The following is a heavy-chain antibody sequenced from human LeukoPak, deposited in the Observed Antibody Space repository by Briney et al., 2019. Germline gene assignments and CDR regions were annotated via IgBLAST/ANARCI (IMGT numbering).Heavy chain of an antibody. D-gene: IGHD1-26*01. V-gene: IGHV3-23*01. CDR2: ISNSGGST. J-gene: IGHJ4*02. CDR3: ARDGGPVGATPPGFDY. CDR1: GFTFSSYA. Sequence: GGSLRLSCAASGFTFSSYAMSWVRQAPGKGLEWVSGISNSGGSTYYADSVKGRFTISRDNSKNTLYPQMNSLRAEDTAVYYCARDGGPVGATPPGFDYWGQGTLVTVSS.